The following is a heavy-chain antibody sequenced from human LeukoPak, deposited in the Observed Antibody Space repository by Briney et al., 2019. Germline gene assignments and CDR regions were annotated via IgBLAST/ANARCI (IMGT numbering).Heavy chain of an antibody. J-gene: IGHJ6*02. CDR3: ARTNYYGSGSHTPYYYDMDV. CDR1: GYRFTSYW. CDR2: IYPTDSDT. D-gene: IGHD3-10*01. Sequence: VESLKISCRGSGYRFTSYWIGWVRQVPGKGLEWMGIIYPTDSDTRYSPSFQGQVTISADKSISTAYLQWSSLKASDTAMYYCARTNYYGSGSHTPYYYDMDVWGQGTTVTVSS. V-gene: IGHV5-51*01.